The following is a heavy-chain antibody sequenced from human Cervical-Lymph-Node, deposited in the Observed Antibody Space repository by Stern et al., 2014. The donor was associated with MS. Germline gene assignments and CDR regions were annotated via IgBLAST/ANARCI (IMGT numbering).Heavy chain of an antibody. D-gene: IGHD3-10*01. Sequence: VQLVQSGAEVKKPGASVKVSCKASGYTFTRYYVHWVRQAPGQGLEWMGIINPIGGRTNYTQRFQGRVTMTRDTSTSTVYMEMSSLRSEDTAVYYCARVGSGSGSHYGGQGTRVTVSS. CDR2: INPIGGRT. CDR1: GYTFTRYY. J-gene: IGHJ4*02. V-gene: IGHV1-46*01. CDR3: ARVGSGSGSHY.